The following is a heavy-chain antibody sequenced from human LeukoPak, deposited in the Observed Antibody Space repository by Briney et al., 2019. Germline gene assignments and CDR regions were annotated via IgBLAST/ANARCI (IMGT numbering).Heavy chain of an antibody. J-gene: IGHJ4*02. V-gene: IGHV4-34*01. CDR1: GGSFSGYY. D-gene: IGHD3-10*01. Sequence: SETLSLTCAVYGGSFSGYYWSWIRQPPGKGLEWIGEINHSGSTNYNPSLKSRVTISVDTSKNQFSLKPSSVTAADTAVYYCARGHIGRYYGFDYWGQGTLVTVSS. CDR2: INHSGST. CDR3: ARGHIGRYYGFDY.